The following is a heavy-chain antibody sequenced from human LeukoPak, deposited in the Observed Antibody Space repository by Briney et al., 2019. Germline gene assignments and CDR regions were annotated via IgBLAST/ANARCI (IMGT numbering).Heavy chain of an antibody. D-gene: IGHD6-19*01. Sequence: ASVKVSCKASGYTFTSYGISWVRQAPGQGLEWMGWISAYNGNTNYAQKLQGRVTMTTDTSTSTDYMELRSLRSDDTAVYYCARDSGSGWYMIYFDYWGQGTLVTVSS. CDR1: GYTFTSYG. CDR3: ARDSGSGWYMIYFDY. V-gene: IGHV1-18*01. CDR2: ISAYNGNT. J-gene: IGHJ4*02.